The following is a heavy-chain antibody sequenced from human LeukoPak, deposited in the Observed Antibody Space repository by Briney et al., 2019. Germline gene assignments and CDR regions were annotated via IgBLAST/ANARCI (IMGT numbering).Heavy chain of an antibody. D-gene: IGHD3-3*01. CDR2: IRSKAYGGTE. Sequence: GGSLRLSCTASGCTFGDYAMSWVRQPPGTGGEGVGFIRSKAYGGTEEYAASVKGRFTISRDDSKSIAYLKMNSLKTEDTAVYYCTRDRFLEWLVFDYWGQGTLVTVSS. CDR1: GCTFGDYA. J-gene: IGHJ4*02. CDR3: TRDRFLEWLVFDY. V-gene: IGHV3-49*04.